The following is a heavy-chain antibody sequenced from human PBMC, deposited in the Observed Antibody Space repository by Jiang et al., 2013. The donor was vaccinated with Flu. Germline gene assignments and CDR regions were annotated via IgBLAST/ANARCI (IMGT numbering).Heavy chain of an antibody. J-gene: IGHJ2*01. V-gene: IGHV1-18*01. CDR3: VRAPPRGMAGTGWYFDL. D-gene: IGHD6-19*01. CDR2: ISPYNGDT. CDR1: GYTFTSYG. Sequence: GAEVKKPGASVKVSCKTSGYTFTSYGINWVRQAPGQGLEWVAWISPYNGDTRSAQKFQGRITVTTETSTSTAYMELRTLISDDTAVYYCVRAPPRGMAGTGWYFDLWGRGTLVIVSS.